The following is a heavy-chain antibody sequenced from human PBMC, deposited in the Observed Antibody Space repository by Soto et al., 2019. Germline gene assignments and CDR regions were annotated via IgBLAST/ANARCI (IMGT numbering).Heavy chain of an antibody. CDR3: ARVGPTKGIKRWYYVEH. D-gene: IGHD5-18*01. Sequence: GGSLRLSFAASGFIFSSHAMHWVRQAPGKGLEWVGVSWFDGSGQDYADSVKGRFTISRDASKSTVYLQMNSLRPDDTAMYYCARVGPTKGIKRWYYVEHWGQGTRVNVSS. J-gene: IGHJ5*02. CDR1: GFIFSSHA. CDR2: SWFDGSGQ. V-gene: IGHV3-30-3*01.